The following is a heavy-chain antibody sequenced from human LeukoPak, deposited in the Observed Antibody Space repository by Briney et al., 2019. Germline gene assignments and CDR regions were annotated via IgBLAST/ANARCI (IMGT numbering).Heavy chain of an antibody. V-gene: IGHV1-24*01. D-gene: IGHD3-22*01. J-gene: IGHJ4*02. Sequence: ASVKVSCKVSGYTLTELSMHWVRQAPGKGLEWMGGFDPEDGETIYAQKFQGRVTMTEDTSTDTAYMELSSLGSEDTAVYYCATVVITTFNFDYWGQGTLVTVSS. CDR1: GYTLTELS. CDR3: ATVVITTFNFDY. CDR2: FDPEDGET.